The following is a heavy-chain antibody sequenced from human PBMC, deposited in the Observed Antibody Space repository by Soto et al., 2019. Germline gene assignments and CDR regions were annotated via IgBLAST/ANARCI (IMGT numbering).Heavy chain of an antibody. Sequence: EVQLLESGGGLVQPGGSLRLSCAASGFTFGSYAMSWVRQAPGKGLEWVSAISGSGGSTYYADSVKGRFTISRDNSKNTLYLQMNSLRAEDTAVYYCAKDEGVRYYGSGSPFDYWGQGTLVTVSS. CDR1: GFTFGSYA. CDR3: AKDEGVRYYGSGSPFDY. CDR2: ISGSGGST. V-gene: IGHV3-23*01. J-gene: IGHJ4*02. D-gene: IGHD3-10*01.